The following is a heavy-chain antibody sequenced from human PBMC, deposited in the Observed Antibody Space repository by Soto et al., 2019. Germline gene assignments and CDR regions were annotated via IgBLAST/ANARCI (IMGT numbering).Heavy chain of an antibody. D-gene: IGHD5-12*01. Sequence: GGSLRLSCAASGFSVNNNYMSWVRQAPGKGLEWVSVMYSGGSTNYADSVKGRFTISSDNSKNTLNLQINSLRVEDTAVYYCARGGYSGYESVPYRGTPLYYFDYWGQGTLVTVSS. CDR3: ARGGYSGYESVPYRGTPLYYFDY. J-gene: IGHJ4*02. V-gene: IGHV3-66*01. CDR2: MYSGGST. CDR1: GFSVNNNY.